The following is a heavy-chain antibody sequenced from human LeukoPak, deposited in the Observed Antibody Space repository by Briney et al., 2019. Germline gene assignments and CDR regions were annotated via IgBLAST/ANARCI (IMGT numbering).Heavy chain of an antibody. CDR3: ARHCCSGPAKRVFDI. CDR1: GGSISSSSYY. CDR2: ISYSGNT. Sequence: SETLSLTCTVSGGSISSSSYYWGWVRQPPGKGLEWIGTISYSGNTDYNPSLRSRVTISVDTSNNQFSLGLGSVTAADTAVYHCARHCCSGPAKRVFDIWGQGTMVTVSS. V-gene: IGHV4-39*01. J-gene: IGHJ3*02. D-gene: IGHD2-15*01.